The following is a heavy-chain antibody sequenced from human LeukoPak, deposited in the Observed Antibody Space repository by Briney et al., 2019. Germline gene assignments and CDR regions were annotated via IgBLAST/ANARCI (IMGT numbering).Heavy chain of an antibody. D-gene: IGHD2-21*02. J-gene: IGHJ3*02. CDR3: ARKEEVTAPTKNAFDI. CDR2: IKQDGSEK. V-gene: IGHV3-7*01. Sequence: PGGSLRLSCAASGFTFSSYWMSWVRQAPGKGLEWVANIKQDGSEKYYVDSVKGRFTVSRDNAKNSLYLQMNSLRAEDTAVYFCARKEEVTAPTKNAFDIWGQGTMVTVSS. CDR1: GFTFSSYW.